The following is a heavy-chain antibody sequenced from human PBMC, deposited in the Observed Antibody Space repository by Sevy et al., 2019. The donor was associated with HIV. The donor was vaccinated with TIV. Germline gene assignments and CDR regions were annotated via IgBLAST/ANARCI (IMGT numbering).Heavy chain of an antibody. D-gene: IGHD4-17*01. J-gene: IGHJ4*02. V-gene: IGHV3-33*01. CDR2: IWFDGSNT. Sequence: GGSLRLSCAASGFTFSSYGMHWVRQAPGKGLEWVALIWFDGSNTYYADSVKGRFTISRDIAKNTLHLQMNSLRGVETAVYYCARDLEFYENGYYGPAFMPDFWGRGTLVTVSS. CDR3: ARDLEFYENGYYGPAFMPDF. CDR1: GFTFSSYG.